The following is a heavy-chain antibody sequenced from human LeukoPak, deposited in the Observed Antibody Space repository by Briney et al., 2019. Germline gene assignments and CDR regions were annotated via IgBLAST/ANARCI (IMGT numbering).Heavy chain of an antibody. CDR2: IYTSGST. Sequence: PSETLSLTCTVSGGSISSGSYYWSWIRQPAGKGLEWIGRIYTSGSTNYNPSLKSRVTISVDTSKNQFSLKLSSVTAADTAVYYCARNPHCSSTSCQYFDYWGQGTLVTVSS. CDR3: ARNPHCSSTSCQYFDY. J-gene: IGHJ4*02. CDR1: GGSISSGSYY. D-gene: IGHD2-2*01. V-gene: IGHV4-61*02.